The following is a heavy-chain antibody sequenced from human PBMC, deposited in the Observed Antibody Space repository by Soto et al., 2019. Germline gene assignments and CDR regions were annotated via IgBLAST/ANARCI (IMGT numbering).Heavy chain of an antibody. J-gene: IGHJ2*01. CDR1: GFTFSNYD. V-gene: IGHV3-13*01. CDR2: IDIAGDT. CDR3: ARAARWLQSRYFDL. D-gene: IGHD5-12*01. Sequence: VGSLRLSCAASGFTFSNYDMHWFREATGKGLEWVSSIDIAGDTYYPDSVKGRFTISREKAKNSLYLQMNSLRADDTAVYYCARAARWLQSRYFDLWGRGTLVTV.